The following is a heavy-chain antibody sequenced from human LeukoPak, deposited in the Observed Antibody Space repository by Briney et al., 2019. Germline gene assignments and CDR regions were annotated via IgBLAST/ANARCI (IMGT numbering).Heavy chain of an antibody. CDR1: EFTFSDYS. CDR2: IRSKAYGGTT. D-gene: IGHD2-15*01. V-gene: IGHV3-49*04. J-gene: IGHJ4*02. CDR3: TRGPGYCSGGSCYPY. Sequence: GGSLRLSCAASEFTFSDYSMSWVRQAPGKGLEWVGFIRSKAYGGTTEYAASVKGRFTISRDDSKSIAYLQMNSLKTEDTAVYYCTRGPGYCSGGSCYPYWGQGTLVTISS.